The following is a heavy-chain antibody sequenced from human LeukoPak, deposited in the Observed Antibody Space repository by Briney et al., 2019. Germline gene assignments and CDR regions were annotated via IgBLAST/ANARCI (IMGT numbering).Heavy chain of an antibody. V-gene: IGHV1-69*05. CDR1: GGTFSSYA. CDR3: ARDRDFWSGYLFDY. Sequence: SVKVSCKASGGTFSSYAISWVRQAPGQGLEWMGRIIPIFGTANYAQKFQGRVTITTDESTSTAYMELSSPRSEDTAVYYCARDRDFWSGYLFDYWGQGTLVTVSS. D-gene: IGHD3-3*01. J-gene: IGHJ4*02. CDR2: IIPIFGTA.